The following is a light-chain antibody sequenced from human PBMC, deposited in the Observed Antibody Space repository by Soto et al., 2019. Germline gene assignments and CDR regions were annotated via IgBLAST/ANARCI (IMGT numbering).Light chain of an antibody. V-gene: IGLV1-44*01. CDR2: SNN. CDR1: SSNIGSNT. CDR3: AAWDDSLNGLWV. Sequence: VLTQPPSASGTPGQRVTISCSGRSSNIGSNTVNWYQQLPGTAPKLLIYSNNQRPSGVPDRFSGSKSGTSASLAISGLQSEDEADYYCAAWDDSLNGLWVFGGGTKLTVL. J-gene: IGLJ3*02.